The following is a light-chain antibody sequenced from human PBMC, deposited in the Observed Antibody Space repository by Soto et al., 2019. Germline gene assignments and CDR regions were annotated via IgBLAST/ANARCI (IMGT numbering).Light chain of an antibody. Sequence: QSAPNPPPSASGAPGQSVALSFPGNNKEVGGYNYVSWYQQHPGKAPKLMIYEVSKRPSGVPDRFSGSKSDNTASLTVSGLQAEDEADYYCSSYAGSNNFGVFGTGTKVTVL. CDR1: NKEVGGYNY. V-gene: IGLV2-8*01. CDR3: SSYAGSNNFGV. CDR2: EVS. J-gene: IGLJ1*01.